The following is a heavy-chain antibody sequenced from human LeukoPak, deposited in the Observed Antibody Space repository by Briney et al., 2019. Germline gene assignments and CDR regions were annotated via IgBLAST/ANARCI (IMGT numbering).Heavy chain of an antibody. J-gene: IGHJ5*02. CDR3: ARDLYAKRWLQWSSWFDP. D-gene: IGHD5-24*01. V-gene: IGHV3-30*03. CDR2: ISYDGSNK. Sequence: GGSLRLSCAASGFTFSSYAMSWVRQAPGKGLEWVAVISYDGSNKYYADSVKGRFTISRDNSKNTLYLQMNSLRDEDTAVYYCARDLYAKRWLQWSSWFDPWGQGTLVTVSS. CDR1: GFTFSSYA.